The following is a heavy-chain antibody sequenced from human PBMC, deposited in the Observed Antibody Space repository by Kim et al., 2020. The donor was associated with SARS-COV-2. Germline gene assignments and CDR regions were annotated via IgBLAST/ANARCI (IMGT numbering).Heavy chain of an antibody. Sequence: GGSLRLSCAASGFTFDDYVMSWVRQAPGKGLEWVSHINWNGGNIGYADSVKGRFTISRDNARNSLYLQMNSLRAEDTAVYHCTRGNYGGNSVGPFHYWGQGGLVSVSS. D-gene: IGHD2-21*02. V-gene: IGHV3-20*01. CDR2: INWNGGNI. J-gene: IGHJ4*02. CDR1: GFTFDDYV. CDR3: TRGNYGGNSVGPFHY.